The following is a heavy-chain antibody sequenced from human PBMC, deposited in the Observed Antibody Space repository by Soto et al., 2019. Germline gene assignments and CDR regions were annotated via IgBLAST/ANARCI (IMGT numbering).Heavy chain of an antibody. CDR3: AKPPAGLVEWLDR. J-gene: IGHJ5*02. Sequence: GGSLRLSCAASGFTFRSYAMRWVRQVPWKGLEWVSAITDNGVTTYYADSVKGRFTVSRDNSRNTLYLQMNNLRVDDTALYYCAKPPAGLVEWLDRWGQGTLVTVSS. D-gene: IGHD6-6*01. CDR2: ITDNGVTT. CDR1: GFTFRSYA. V-gene: IGHV3-23*01.